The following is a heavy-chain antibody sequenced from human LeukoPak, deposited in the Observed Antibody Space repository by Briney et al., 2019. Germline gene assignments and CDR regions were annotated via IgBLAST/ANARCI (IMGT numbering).Heavy chain of an antibody. J-gene: IGHJ5*02. CDR2: INPSGGST. Sequence: ASVKVSCKASVYTLTSYYMHWVRQAPGQGLEWMGIINPSGGSTSYAQKFQGRVTMTRDTFTSTGYMELNSLRSEDTAVYFCGREQLNNWFDPWGQGTLVTVSS. CDR1: VYTLTSYY. CDR3: GREQLNNWFDP. D-gene: IGHD1-1*01. V-gene: IGHV1-46*01.